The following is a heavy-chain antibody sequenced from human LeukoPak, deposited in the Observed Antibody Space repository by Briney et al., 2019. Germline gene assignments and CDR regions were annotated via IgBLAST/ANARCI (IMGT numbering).Heavy chain of an antibody. CDR2: IGGSGIST. D-gene: IGHD2-2*01. V-gene: IGHV3-23*01. Sequence: GGSLRLSCVLSDFRFSSYAMSWVRQAPGRGLEWVSGIGGSGISTFYADSVKGRFTISRDNSKNTLYLQMNSLRAEDTAVYYCAREASRRYQLPSPPGYWGQGTLVTVSS. J-gene: IGHJ4*02. CDR3: AREASRRYQLPSPPGY. CDR1: DFRFSSYA.